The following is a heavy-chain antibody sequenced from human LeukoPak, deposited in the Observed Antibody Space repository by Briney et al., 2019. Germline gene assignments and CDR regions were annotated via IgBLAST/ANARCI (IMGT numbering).Heavy chain of an antibody. CDR3: ARGFFSTGGY. CDR2: INHSGST. D-gene: IGHD1-14*01. CDR1: GGSFSGYY. J-gene: IGHJ4*02. Sequence: PSETLSLTCAVYGGSFSGYYWSWIRQPPGKGLEWIGEINHSGSTNYNPSLKSRVTISVDTSKNQFSLKLSSVTAADTAVYYCARGFFSTGGYWGQGTLVTVSS. V-gene: IGHV4-34*01.